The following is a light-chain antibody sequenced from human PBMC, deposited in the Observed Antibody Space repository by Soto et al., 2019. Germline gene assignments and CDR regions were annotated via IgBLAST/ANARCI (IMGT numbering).Light chain of an antibody. CDR3: TSHRASGV. CDR2: EVS. V-gene: IGLV2-14*01. J-gene: IGLJ1*01. Sequence: QSVLTQPASVSGSPGQSSTISCTGTSGDVGGHNHVSWYQQHPGKAPRLIIYEVSDRPSGVSNRFSGSKSGNTASLTISGLQAEDEADYYCTSHRASGVFGTGTKVTVL. CDR1: SGDVGGHNH.